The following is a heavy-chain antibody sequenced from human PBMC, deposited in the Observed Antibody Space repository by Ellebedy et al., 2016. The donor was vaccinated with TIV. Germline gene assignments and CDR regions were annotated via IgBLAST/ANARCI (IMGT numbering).Heavy chain of an antibody. CDR1: GFTFSIYA. CDR3: AKYGDYY. D-gene: IGHD2-21*02. CDR2: ISGRGHIT. Sequence: PGGSLRLSCAASGFTFSIYALAWVRQAPGQGLEWVSTISGRGHITSYADSVKGRFTISRDNSKNTLFLQMDGLRAEDTALYYCAKYGDYYWGQGTLVTVSS. J-gene: IGHJ4*02. V-gene: IGHV3-23*01.